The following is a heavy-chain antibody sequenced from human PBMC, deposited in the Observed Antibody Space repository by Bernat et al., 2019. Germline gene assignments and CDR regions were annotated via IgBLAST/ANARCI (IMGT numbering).Heavy chain of an antibody. CDR3: ARTVTGTSTYFDY. D-gene: IGHD1-7*01. Sequence: QLQLQESGPGLVKPSETLSLTCTVSVCSISSSSYSWGWICQPPGKGLGWIGSSYYSGSTYYNPTIKSRVTISVDTSKNQFSLKLSCVTAAGTAVYYCARTVTGTSTYFDYWGQGTLVTVSS. J-gene: IGHJ4*02. CDR2: SYYSGST. V-gene: IGHV4-39*01. CDR1: VCSISSSSYS.